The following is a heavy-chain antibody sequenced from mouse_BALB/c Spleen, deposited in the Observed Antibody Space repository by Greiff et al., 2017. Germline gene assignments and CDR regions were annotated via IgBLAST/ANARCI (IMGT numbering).Heavy chain of an antibody. D-gene: IGHD1-1*01. Sequence: LQQPGSELVRPGASVKLSCKASGYTFTSYWMHWVKQRPGQGLEWIGNIYPGSGSTNYDEKFKSKATLTVDTSSSTAYMQLSSLTSEDSAVYYGTRGYYGSSYWYFDVWGAGTTVTVSS. CDR3: TRGYYGSSYWYFDV. J-gene: IGHJ1*01. CDR1: GYTFTSYW. CDR2: IYPGSGST. V-gene: IGHV1S22*01.